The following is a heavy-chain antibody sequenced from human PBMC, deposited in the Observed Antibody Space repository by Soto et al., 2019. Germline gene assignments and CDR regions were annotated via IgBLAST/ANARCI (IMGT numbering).Heavy chain of an antibody. CDR3: ARDKITGLFDY. V-gene: IGHV4-59*12. CDR2: IYYTGST. CDR1: GDSINSYY. Sequence: SETLSLTCTVSGDSINSYYWSWIRQTPGKGLEWIGDIYYTGSTSYNPSLKSRVTISVDTSKNQFSLKLTSVTAADTAVYYCARDKITGLFDYWGQGTLVTVSS. D-gene: IGHD2-8*02. J-gene: IGHJ4*02.